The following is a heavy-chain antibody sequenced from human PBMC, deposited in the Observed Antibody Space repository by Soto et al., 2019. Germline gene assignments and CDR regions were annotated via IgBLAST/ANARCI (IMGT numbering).Heavy chain of an antibody. CDR1: SDSISSSYW. D-gene: IGHD4-17*01. V-gene: IGHV4-4*02. CDR3: ARTRGLLTYYYYMDV. Sequence: AETLSLNCAVSSDSISSSYWWSWVRQSPGKGLEWIGEISSSGSTNYNPSLKSRVSISVDRSKSQFSLKLSSVTAADSAVYYCARTRGLLTYYYYMDVWGKGTTVTVSS. CDR2: ISSSGST. J-gene: IGHJ6*03.